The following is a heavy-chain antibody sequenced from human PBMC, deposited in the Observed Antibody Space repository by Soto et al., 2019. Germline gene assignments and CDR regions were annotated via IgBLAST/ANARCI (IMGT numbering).Heavy chain of an antibody. CDR1: GGSISSYY. J-gene: IGHJ5*02. D-gene: IGHD1-1*01. V-gene: IGHV4-59*01. CDR3: ARELERGGAGWFDP. CDR2: IYYSGST. Sequence: PSETLSLTCTVSGGSISSYYWSWIRQPPGKGLEWIGYIYYSGSTNYNPSLKSRVTISVDTSKNQFSLKLSSVTAADTAVYYCARELERGGAGWFDPWGQGTLVTVSS.